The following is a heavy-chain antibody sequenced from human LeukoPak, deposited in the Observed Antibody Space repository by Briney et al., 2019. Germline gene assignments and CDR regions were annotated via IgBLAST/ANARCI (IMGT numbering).Heavy chain of an antibody. CDR1: VFTFSTYT. D-gene: IGHD6-13*01. Sequence: GGSLRLSCAASVFTFSTYTMNWVRQAPGKGREGISGIGGGTYYADSVKGRFTISRDNSKRTLYLQMNSLRAEDTVVYYCARDLWQQLGMAVWGQGTTLTVS. V-gene: IGHV3-23*01. J-gene: IGHJ6*02. CDR3: ARDLWQQLGMAV. CDR2: ISGIGGGT.